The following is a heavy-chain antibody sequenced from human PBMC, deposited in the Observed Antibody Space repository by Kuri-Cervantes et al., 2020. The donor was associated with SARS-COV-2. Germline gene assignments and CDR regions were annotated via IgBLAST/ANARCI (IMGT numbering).Heavy chain of an antibody. CDR1: GFTFSNAW. J-gene: IGHJ3*02. Sequence: GESLKISCAASGFTFSNAWMSWVRRAPGKGLEWVGRIKSKTDGGTTDYAAPVKGRFTISRDDSKNTLYLQMNSLKTEDTAVYYCTTYYDFWSGYYSSDAFDIWGQGTMVTVSS. D-gene: IGHD3-3*01. CDR3: TTYYDFWSGYYSSDAFDI. CDR2: IKSKTDGGTT. V-gene: IGHV3-15*01.